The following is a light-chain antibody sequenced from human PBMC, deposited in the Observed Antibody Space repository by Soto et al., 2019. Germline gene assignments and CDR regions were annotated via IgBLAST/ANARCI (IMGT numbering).Light chain of an antibody. CDR3: QQRNFWPLT. Sequence: EDVLTQSPAILSLSPGERATLSCRASQGIGNYLAWYQQKPGQAPRLLIYDASNRATGIPARFSGSGSDTDFTLTIDSLEPEDSAVYYCQQRNFWPLTFGPGTGVEIK. J-gene: IGKJ3*01. CDR1: QGIGNY. CDR2: DAS. V-gene: IGKV3D-11*01.